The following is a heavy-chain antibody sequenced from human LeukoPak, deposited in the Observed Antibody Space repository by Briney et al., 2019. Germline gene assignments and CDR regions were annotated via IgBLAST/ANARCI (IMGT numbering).Heavy chain of an antibody. D-gene: IGHD2-21*02. CDR2: INPNSGGT. V-gene: IGHV1-2*02. Sequence: GASVKVSCKASGYTFTGYYMHWVRQAPGQGLEWMGWINPNSGGTNYAQKFRGRVTMTRDTSISTAYMELSRLRSDDTAVYYCARVDCGGDCYPWYFDYWGQGTLVTVSS. CDR1: GYTFTGYY. J-gene: IGHJ4*02. CDR3: ARVDCGGDCYPWYFDY.